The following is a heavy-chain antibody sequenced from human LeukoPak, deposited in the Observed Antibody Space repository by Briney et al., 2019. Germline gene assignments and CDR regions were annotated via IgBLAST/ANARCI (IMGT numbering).Heavy chain of an antibody. J-gene: IGHJ5*02. V-gene: IGHV1-69*13. CDR2: IIPIFGTA. D-gene: IGHD3-3*01. CDR1: GGTFSSYA. Sequence: SVKVSCKASGGTFSSYAISWVRQAPGQGLEWMGGIIPIFGTANYAQKFQGRVTITADESTSTAYMELSSLRSEDTAVYYCARDYYDFWSGYYTGPLNWFHPWGQGTLVTVSS. CDR3: ARDYYDFWSGYYTGPLNWFHP.